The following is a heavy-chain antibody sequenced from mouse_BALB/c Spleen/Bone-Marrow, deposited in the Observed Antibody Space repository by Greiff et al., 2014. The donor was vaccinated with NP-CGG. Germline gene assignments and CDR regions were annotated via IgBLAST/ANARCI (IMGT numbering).Heavy chain of an antibody. J-gene: IGHJ4*01. CDR2: ISSGGST. CDR1: GFTFSSYA. D-gene: IGHD1-1*01. CDR3: ARDGSSYYAMDY. Sequence: VHLVESGGGLVKPGGSLKLSCAASGFTFSSYAMSWVRQTPEKRLEWVASISSGGSTYYPDSVKGRFTISRDNARNILYLQMSSLRSEDTAMYYCARDGSSYYAMDYWGQGTSVTVSS. V-gene: IGHV5-6-5*01.